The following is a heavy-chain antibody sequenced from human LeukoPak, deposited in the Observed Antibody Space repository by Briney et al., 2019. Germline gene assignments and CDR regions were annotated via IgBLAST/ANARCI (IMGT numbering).Heavy chain of an antibody. CDR1: GGSISTSY. CDR2: IYNSGST. V-gene: IGHV4-59*01. J-gene: IGHJ2*01. D-gene: IGHD4-17*01. Sequence: SSETLSLTCSVSGGSISTSYWIWIRQPPGKGLEWIGYIYNSGSTNYNPSFKSRVTISVDMSKNQFSLKLSSVTAADTAVYYCARPKYADYDWLDWYFDLWGRGTLVTVSS. CDR3: ARPKYADYDWLDWYFDL.